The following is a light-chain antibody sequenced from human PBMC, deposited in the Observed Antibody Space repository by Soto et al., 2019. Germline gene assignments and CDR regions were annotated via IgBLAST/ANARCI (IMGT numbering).Light chain of an antibody. Sequence: PGERATLSCRASQSVSSCLAWYQQKPGQAPRLLISDASNRATGIPARFSGSGSGTDFTLTVSSLEPEDFAVYYCQQRRDWPLTFGGGTKVEI. J-gene: IGKJ4*01. CDR1: QSVSSC. CDR3: QQRRDWPLT. V-gene: IGKV3-11*01. CDR2: DAS.